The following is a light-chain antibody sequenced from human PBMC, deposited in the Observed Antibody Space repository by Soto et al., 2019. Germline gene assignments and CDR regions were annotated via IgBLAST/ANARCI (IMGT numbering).Light chain of an antibody. CDR1: QSVSTN. CDR2: GAS. V-gene: IGKV3-15*01. CDR3: QQYSSSPS. J-gene: IGKJ5*01. Sequence: EIVMRQSPTTVSVSPGERASLSCRASQSVSTNLAWYQQKPGQVPSLLIYGASTRASGIPARFSGSGSGTEFTLTIGSLQSEDFAVYYCQQYSSSPSFGQGTRLEIK.